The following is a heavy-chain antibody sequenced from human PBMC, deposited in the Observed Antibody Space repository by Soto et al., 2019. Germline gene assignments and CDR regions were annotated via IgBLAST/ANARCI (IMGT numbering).Heavy chain of an antibody. CDR2: ISGSGGST. Sequence: GGSLRLSCAASGFTFSSYAMSWVRQAPGKGLEWVSAISGSGGSTYYADSVKGRFTISRDNSKNTLYLQMNSLRAEDTAVYYCAKAYRNNRSGITMIVVVNYFDYWGQGTLVTVSS. D-gene: IGHD3-22*01. V-gene: IGHV3-23*01. CDR1: GFTFSSYA. J-gene: IGHJ4*02. CDR3: AKAYRNNRSGITMIVVVNYFDY.